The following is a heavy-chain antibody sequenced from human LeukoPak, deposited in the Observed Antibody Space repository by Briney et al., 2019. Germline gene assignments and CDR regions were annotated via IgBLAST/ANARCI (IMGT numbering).Heavy chain of an antibody. CDR3: ASSYYYGSGSYYPPPPFDY. J-gene: IGHJ4*02. D-gene: IGHD3-10*01. V-gene: IGHV5-51*01. CDR2: IYPGDSDT. CDR1: GYSFTSYW. Sequence: GESLKISCKGSGYSFTSYWIGWVRQMPGKGLEWMWTIYPGDSDTRYNPSFQGQVTISADKSLSTAYLQWSSLKASDTAMYYCASSYYYGSGSYYPPPPFDYWLQGTLVTVSS.